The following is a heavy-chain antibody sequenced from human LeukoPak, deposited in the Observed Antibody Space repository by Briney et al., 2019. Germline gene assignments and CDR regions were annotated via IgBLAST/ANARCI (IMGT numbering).Heavy chain of an antibody. V-gene: IGHV1-18*01. CDR1: GYTFTSYG. D-gene: IGHD6-13*01. CDR2: ISAYNGNT. CDR3: ARGTSSSWYPGGEYYYYMDV. J-gene: IGHJ6*03. Sequence: ASVKVSCKASGYTFTSYGISCVRQAPGQGLEWMGWISAYNGNTNYAQKLQGRVTMTTDTSTSTAYMELRSLRSDDTAVYYCARGTSSSWYPGGEYYYYMDVWGKGTTVTVSS.